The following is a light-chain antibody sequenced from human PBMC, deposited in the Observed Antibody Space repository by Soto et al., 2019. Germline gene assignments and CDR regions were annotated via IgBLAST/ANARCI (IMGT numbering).Light chain of an antibody. CDR3: QLYNNYAPRT. V-gene: IGKV1-5*03. J-gene: IGKJ1*01. CDR1: QSSNW. Sequence: DIQMTQSPSTLSASVGDRVTITCRASQSSNWLAWYQQKPGKAPKLLIYKASSLESGVPSRFSGSGSGTEFTLTISSLQPDDFSTYYCQLYNNYAPRTVGQWTKGEIK. CDR2: KAS.